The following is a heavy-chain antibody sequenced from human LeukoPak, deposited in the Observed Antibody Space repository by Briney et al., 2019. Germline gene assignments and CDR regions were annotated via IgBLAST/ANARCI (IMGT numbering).Heavy chain of an antibody. J-gene: IGHJ3*02. CDR1: GGSISSYY. Sequence: SETLSLTCTVSGGSISSYYWSWIRQPAGKGLEWIGRIYTSGSTNYNPSLKSRVTMSVDTSKNQFSLKLSSVTAADTAVYYCARASYYDFWSGYLDAFDIWGQGTMVTVSS. V-gene: IGHV4-4*07. D-gene: IGHD3-3*01. CDR3: ARASYYDFWSGYLDAFDI. CDR2: IYTSGST.